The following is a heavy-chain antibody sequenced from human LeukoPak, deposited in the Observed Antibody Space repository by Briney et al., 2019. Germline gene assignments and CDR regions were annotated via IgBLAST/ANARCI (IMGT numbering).Heavy chain of an antibody. Sequence: SETLSLTCAVYGGSFSGYYWSWTRQPPGKGLEWIGEINHSGSTNYNPSLKSRVTIPVDTSKNQFSLKLSSVTAADTAVYYCARGGTGGYYRYYYYYYGMDVWGQGTTVTVSS. CDR1: GGSFSGYY. CDR3: ARGGTGGYYRYYYYYYGMDV. D-gene: IGHD3-3*01. J-gene: IGHJ6*02. CDR2: INHSGST. V-gene: IGHV4-34*01.